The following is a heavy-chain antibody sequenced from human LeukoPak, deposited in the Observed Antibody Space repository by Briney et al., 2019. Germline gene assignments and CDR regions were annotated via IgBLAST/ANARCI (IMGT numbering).Heavy chain of an antibody. CDR3: ASAAAEYCSSTSCPSPFDP. J-gene: IGHJ5*02. V-gene: IGHV4-34*01. D-gene: IGHD2-2*01. CDR2: INHSGST. CDR1: GGSFSGYY. Sequence: PSETLSLTCAVYGGSFSGYYWSWIRQPPGKGLEWIGEINHSGSTNYNPSLKSRVTISVDTSKNQFSLKLSSVTAADTAVYYCASAAAEYCSSTSCPSPFDPWGQGTLVTVSS.